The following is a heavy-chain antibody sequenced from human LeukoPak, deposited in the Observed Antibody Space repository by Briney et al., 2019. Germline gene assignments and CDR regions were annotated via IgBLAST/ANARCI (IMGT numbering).Heavy chain of an antibody. J-gene: IGHJ4*02. V-gene: IGHV1-8*01. D-gene: IGHD3-9*01. Sequence: ASVKVSYKSSGYTFTSYDINWVRQATALPIEWPGWMNHNIGNTRYAQKFQGRCNMTKNTSISTTYVALRRLSDDDTSVDYCARGEYDMTYLFDYWGQGTLVTVSS. CDR2: MNHNIGNT. CDR1: GYTFTSYD. CDR3: ARGEYDMTYLFDY.